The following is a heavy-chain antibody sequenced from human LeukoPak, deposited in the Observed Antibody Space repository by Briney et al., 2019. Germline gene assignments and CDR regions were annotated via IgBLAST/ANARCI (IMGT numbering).Heavy chain of an antibody. D-gene: IGHD3-3*01. CDR2: ISSSGRTT. V-gene: IGHV3-23*01. J-gene: IGHJ4*02. CDR1: GFTFSSYS. Sequence: GGSLRLSCAASGFTFSSYSMNWLRQAPGKGLEWVSAISSSGRTTYSADSIKGRFTISRDNSKNTLYLQMNSLRAEDTAVYHCATQNYNDFWGVYYFSYWGQGTLVTVPS. CDR3: ATQNYNDFWGVYYFSY.